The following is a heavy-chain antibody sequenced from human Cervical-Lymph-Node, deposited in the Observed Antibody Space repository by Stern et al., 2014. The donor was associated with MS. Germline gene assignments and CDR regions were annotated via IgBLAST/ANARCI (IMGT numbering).Heavy chain of an antibody. CDR2: IIPLFGTT. V-gene: IGHV1-69*06. CDR3: ARDGDFGSNYGMDV. D-gene: IGHD2-21*02. Sequence: VQLVQSGAELKKPGSSVKVSCKASGGTFSSYGISWVRQAPGQGLEWMGGIIPLFGTTNYARRFQGRVTITAAISTSTAYMELSSLRSEDTAVYYCARDGDFGSNYGMDVWGQGTTVTVSS. J-gene: IGHJ6*02. CDR1: GGTFSSYG.